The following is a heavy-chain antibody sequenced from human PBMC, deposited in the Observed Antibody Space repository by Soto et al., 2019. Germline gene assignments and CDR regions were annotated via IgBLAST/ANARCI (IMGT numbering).Heavy chain of an antibody. CDR2: IKSKTDGGTT. CDR3: TTYDYIWGSDRYRWAY. D-gene: IGHD3-16*02. CDR1: GFTFSNAW. J-gene: IGHJ4*02. Sequence: EVLLVESGGGLVKPGGSLSLSCAASGFTFSNAWMSWVRQALGKGLEWVARIKSKTDGGTTDCAAPVEGRFTISRDDSKNTLYLQMYSLKTEHTAVYYCTTYDYIWGSDRYRWAYWGQGALVTVSS. V-gene: IGHV3-15*01.